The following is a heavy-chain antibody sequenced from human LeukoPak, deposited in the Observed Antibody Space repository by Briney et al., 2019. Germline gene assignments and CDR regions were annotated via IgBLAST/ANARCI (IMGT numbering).Heavy chain of an antibody. J-gene: IGHJ5*02. V-gene: IGHV1-2*02. CDR2: IYPNSGDT. CDR3: ARVAVEMTSWFDP. Sequence: ASVKVSCKASGYTFTDYHIHWVRQAPGEGLEWMGWIYPNSGDTNYAQNFQGRVTMTRDTSISTAYIELSRLTSDDTALYYCARVAVEMTSWFDPWGQGTLVTVSS. CDR1: GYTFTDYH. D-gene: IGHD5-24*01.